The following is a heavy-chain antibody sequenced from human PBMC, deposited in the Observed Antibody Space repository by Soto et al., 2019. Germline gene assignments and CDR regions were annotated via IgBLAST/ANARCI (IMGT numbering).Heavy chain of an antibody. Sequence: QVQLVESGGGVVQPGRSLRLSCAASGFTFSSYGMHWVRQARGKGLEWVAVIWYDGSNKYYADSVKGRFTISRDNSKNTLYLQMNSLRAEDTAVYYCVRDGAVSDSHLDYWGQGTLVTVSS. CDR1: GFTFSSYG. J-gene: IGHJ4*02. CDR3: VRDGAVSDSHLDY. CDR2: IWYDGSNK. D-gene: IGHD2-21*02. V-gene: IGHV3-33*01.